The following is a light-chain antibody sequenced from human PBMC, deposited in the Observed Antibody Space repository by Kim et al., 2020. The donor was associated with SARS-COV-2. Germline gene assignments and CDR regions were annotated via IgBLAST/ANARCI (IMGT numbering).Light chain of an antibody. V-gene: IGLV2-14*01. CDR3: SSYTSSSTYV. CDR1: SSDVGGYNY. J-gene: IGLJ1*01. CDR2: DVS. Sequence: QSALTQPASVSGSPGQSITISYTGTSSDVGGYNYVSWYQQHPGKAPKLMIYDVSKRPSGVSNRFSGSKFGNTASLTISGLQAEDEADYYCSSYTSSSTYVFGTGTKVTVL.